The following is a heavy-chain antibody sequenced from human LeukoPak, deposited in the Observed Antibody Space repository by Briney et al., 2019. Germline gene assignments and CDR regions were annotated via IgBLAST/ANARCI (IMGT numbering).Heavy chain of an antibody. CDR3: VMNDYRGY. CDR2: ISSCRITF. CDR1: GFTFSSYT. J-gene: IGHJ4*02. V-gene: IGHV3-21*01. Sequence: GESLRLSCAASGFTFSSYTMNWVRQAPGKGLEWVSSISSCRITFYYADSVKGRFTISRDNAKNSLYLQMNSLRAEDTAVYYCVMNDYRGYWGQGTLVTVSS. D-gene: IGHD4-11*01.